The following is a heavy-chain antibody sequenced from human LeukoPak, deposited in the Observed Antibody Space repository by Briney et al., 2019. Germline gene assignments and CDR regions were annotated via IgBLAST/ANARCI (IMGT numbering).Heavy chain of an antibody. CDR1: GYTFTSYY. CDR2: INPSGGST. D-gene: IGHD3-22*01. J-gene: IGHJ4*02. CDR3: ARIQGPYYYDSSGYYFGDY. Sequence: ASVKVSCKASGYTFTSYYMHWVRQAPGQGLEWMGIINPSGGSTSYAQKFQGRVTMTRDMSTSTVYMELSSLRSDDTAVYYCARIQGPYYYDSSGYYFGDYWGQGTLVTVSS. V-gene: IGHV1-46*01.